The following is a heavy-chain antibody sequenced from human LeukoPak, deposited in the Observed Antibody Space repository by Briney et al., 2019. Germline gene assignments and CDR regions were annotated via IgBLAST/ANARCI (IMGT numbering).Heavy chain of an antibody. D-gene: IGHD2-21*02. V-gene: IGHV3-74*01. CDR3: ARVVVVTAGDY. J-gene: IGHJ4*01. CDR2: IHSNGAST. Sequence: GGSLRLSRSASGFTLSNYWMHWVRHAPGRGVVWVARIHSNGASTAYADSVKRRFTIARETTKNTLYHQMNSLRVDDTADYYWARVVVVTAGDYWGQGTLVTVSS. CDR1: GFTLSNYW.